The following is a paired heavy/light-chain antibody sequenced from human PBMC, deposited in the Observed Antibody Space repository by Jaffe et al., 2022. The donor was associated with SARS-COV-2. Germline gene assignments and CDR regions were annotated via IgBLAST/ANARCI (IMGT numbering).Heavy chain of an antibody. J-gene: IGHJ5*02. CDR3: ARDKVELRSHDWMLLGHHWFDP. CDR1: GYTFTNYG. D-gene: IGHD3-3*01. CDR2: ISAYTGDT. Sequence: QVQLVQSGAEVKKPGASVKVSCKASGYTFTNYGISWVRQAPGQGLEWMGWISAYTGDTNYAQRLQGRVTMTADTATSTAYMELRSLTSDDTAVYYCARDKVELRSHDWMLLGHHWFDPWGQGTLVTVSS. V-gene: IGHV1-18*01.
Light chain of an antibody. J-gene: IGKJ4*01. CDR1: QSILYNSNNKNY. V-gene: IGKV4-1*01. CDR3: QQYYSNPPT. Sequence: DIVMTQSPDSLAVSLGERATINCKSGQSILYNSNNKNYLAWYQQKPGQPPKLLIYWASTRESGVPDRFSGSGSGADFTLTISSLQAEDVAVYYCQQYYSNPPTFGGGTKVEI. CDR2: WAS.